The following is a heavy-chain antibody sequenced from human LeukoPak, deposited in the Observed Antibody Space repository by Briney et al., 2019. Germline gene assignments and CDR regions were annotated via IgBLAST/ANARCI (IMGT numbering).Heavy chain of an antibody. CDR3: ARRGLYDSSGYLDY. CDR1: GYTFTSYG. D-gene: IGHD3-22*01. J-gene: IGHJ4*02. CDR2: ISAYNGNT. V-gene: IGHV1-18*01. Sequence: GASVKVSCKASGYTFTSYGISWARQAPGQGLEWMGWISAYNGNTNYAQKLQGRVTMTTDTSTSTAYMELRSLRSDDTAVYYCARRGLYDSSGYLDYWGQGTLVTVSS.